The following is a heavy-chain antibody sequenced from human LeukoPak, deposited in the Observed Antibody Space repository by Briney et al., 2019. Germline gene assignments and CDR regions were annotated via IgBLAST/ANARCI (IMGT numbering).Heavy chain of an antibody. J-gene: IGHJ5*02. CDR3: ATPRGDSSGYKPFDP. D-gene: IGHD3-22*01. Sequence: GASVKVSCEVSGYTLTELSMHWVRQAPGKGLEWMGGFDPEDGETIYAQKFQGRVAMTEDTSTDTAYMELSSLRSEDTAVYYCATPRGDSSGYKPFDPWGQGTLVTVSS. V-gene: IGHV1-24*01. CDR1: GYTLTELS. CDR2: FDPEDGET.